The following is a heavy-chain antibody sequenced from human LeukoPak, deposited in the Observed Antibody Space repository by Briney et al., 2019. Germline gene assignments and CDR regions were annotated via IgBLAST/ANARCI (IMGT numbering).Heavy chain of an antibody. CDR3: AKVAGYSGYDYFDY. D-gene: IGHD5-12*01. Sequence: GGSLRLSCAVSGFTFSSYEMNWVRQAPGKGLEWVSAISGSGGSTYYADSVKGRFTISRDNSKNTLYLQMNSLRAEDTAVYYCAKVAGYSGYDYFDYWGQGTLVTVSS. J-gene: IGHJ4*02. V-gene: IGHV3-23*01. CDR2: ISGSGGST. CDR1: GFTFSSYE.